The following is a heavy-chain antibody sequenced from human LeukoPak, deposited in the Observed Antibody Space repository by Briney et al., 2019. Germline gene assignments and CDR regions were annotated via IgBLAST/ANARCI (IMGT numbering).Heavy chain of an antibody. CDR3: ARTVVGDTTAAFDI. J-gene: IGHJ3*02. D-gene: IGHD1-26*01. CDR1: GFTFSWYT. V-gene: IGHV3-21*01. Sequence: GGSLRLSCAASGFTFSWYTMNWVRQAPGKGLEWVSIISSSSSYIYYADSVKGRFTISRDNAKNSLYLQMNSLRAEDTAVYYCARTVVGDTTAAFDIWGQGTMVTVSS. CDR2: ISSSSSYI.